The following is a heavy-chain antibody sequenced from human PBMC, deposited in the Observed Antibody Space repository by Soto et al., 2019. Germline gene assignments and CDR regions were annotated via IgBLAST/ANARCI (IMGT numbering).Heavy chain of an antibody. CDR3: ARDPDTWTTAGMDV. Sequence: SVKVSCKASGFTFTSSAVQWVRQARGQRLEWIGWIVVGSGNTNYAQKFQERVTITRDMSTSTAYMELSSLTAEDTALYYCARDPDTWTTAGMDVWGQGTTVTVSS. J-gene: IGHJ6*02. V-gene: IGHV1-58*01. CDR1: GFTFTSSA. CDR2: IVVGSGNT. D-gene: IGHD4-17*01.